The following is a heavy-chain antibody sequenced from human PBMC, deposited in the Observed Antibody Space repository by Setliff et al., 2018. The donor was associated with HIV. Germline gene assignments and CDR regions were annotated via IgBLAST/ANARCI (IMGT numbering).Heavy chain of an antibody. Sequence: ASVKVSCKASGYTFTGYYMHWVRQAPRQGLEWMGWINPNSGGTNYAQKLQGRVTMTTDTSTSTAYMELRSLRSDDTAVYYCATSSRIYYYSYMDVWGKGTTVTVSS. D-gene: IGHD2-2*01. J-gene: IGHJ6*03. CDR1: GYTFTGYY. CDR2: INPNSGGT. V-gene: IGHV1-2*02. CDR3: ATSSRIYYYSYMDV.